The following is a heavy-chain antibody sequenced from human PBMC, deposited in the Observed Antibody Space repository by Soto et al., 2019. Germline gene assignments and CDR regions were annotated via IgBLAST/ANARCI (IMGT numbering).Heavy chain of an antibody. J-gene: IGHJ4*02. V-gene: IGHV4-34*01. Sequence: SETLSLTCAVYGGSFSGYYWSWIRQPPGRGLEWIGEIKHSGSTNYNPSLKSRVTISADTSKNQFSLKLRSVTAADTAVYYCAKRGRFLSYFDYWGQGTLVTVSS. CDR1: GGSFSGYY. CDR3: AKRGRFLSYFDY. D-gene: IGHD3-3*01. CDR2: IKHSGST.